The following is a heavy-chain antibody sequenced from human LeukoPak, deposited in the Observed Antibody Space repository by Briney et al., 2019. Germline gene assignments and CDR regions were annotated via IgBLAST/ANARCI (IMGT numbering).Heavy chain of an antibody. CDR1: GFTVSSNY. Sequence: PGGSLRLSCAASGFTVSSNYMSWVRQAPGKGLEWVSVIYSGGSTYYADSVKGRFTISRDNSKNTLYLQMNSLRAEDTAVYYCASTLRTYSSGWKDYYYYYYMDVWGKGTTVTISS. J-gene: IGHJ6*03. CDR2: IYSGGST. CDR3: ASTLRTYSSGWKDYYYYYYMDV. V-gene: IGHV3-66*01. D-gene: IGHD6-19*01.